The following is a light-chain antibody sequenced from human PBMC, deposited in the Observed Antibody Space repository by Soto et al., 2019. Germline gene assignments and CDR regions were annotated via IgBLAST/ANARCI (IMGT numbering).Light chain of an antibody. J-gene: IGKJ1*01. CDR1: QGGTSNY. V-gene: IGKV3-20*01. Sequence: EIVLTQSPGTLSLSLGERATLSCRASQGGTSNYLAWYQQKPGQAPSHVIYGAYSRAAGVPDRFSGRGSGTDFTLAISRLEPEDFAVYYCQQYSTSVRTFGQGTKVEV. CDR2: GAY. CDR3: QQYSTSVRT.